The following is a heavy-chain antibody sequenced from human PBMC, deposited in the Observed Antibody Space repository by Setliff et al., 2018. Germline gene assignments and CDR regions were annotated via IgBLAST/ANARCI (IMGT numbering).Heavy chain of an antibody. J-gene: IGHJ4*02. CDR3: ARDGDSSGWYAGGEFDY. V-gene: IGHV3-7*01. Sequence: GGSLRLSCAASGFTFRSYAMSWVRQAPGKGLEWVANIKQDGSEKYYVDSVKGRFTISRDNAKNSLYLQMNSLRAEDTAVYYCARDGDSSGWYAGGEFDYWGQGTLVTVSS. CDR1: GFTFRSYA. D-gene: IGHD6-19*01. CDR2: IKQDGSEK.